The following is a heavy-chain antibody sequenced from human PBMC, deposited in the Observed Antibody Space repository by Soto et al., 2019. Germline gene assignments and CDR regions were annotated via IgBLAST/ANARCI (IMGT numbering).Heavy chain of an antibody. CDR2: FDPEDGET. D-gene: IGHD2-2*01. Sequence: ASVKVSCKVSGYTLTELSMHWVRQAPGKGLEWMGGFDPEDGETIYAQKFQGRVTMTEDTSTDTAYMELSSLRSEDTAVYYCAAWVPDCSSTSCRLFDYWGQGTXVTVSS. CDR3: AAWVPDCSSTSCRLFDY. J-gene: IGHJ4*02. V-gene: IGHV1-24*01. CDR1: GYTLTELS.